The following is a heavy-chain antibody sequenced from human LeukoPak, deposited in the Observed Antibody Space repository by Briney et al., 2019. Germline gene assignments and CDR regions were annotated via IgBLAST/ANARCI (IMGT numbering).Heavy chain of an antibody. CDR1: GFTFSSYE. Sequence: PGGSLRLSCAASGFTFSSYEMNWVRQAPGKGLEWVSYISSSGSTIYYADSVKGRFTISRDSAKNSLYLQMNSLRAEDTAVYYCASAGATIYFDYWGQGTLVTVSS. CDR2: ISSSGSTI. CDR3: ASAGATIYFDY. D-gene: IGHD1-26*01. V-gene: IGHV3-48*03. J-gene: IGHJ4*02.